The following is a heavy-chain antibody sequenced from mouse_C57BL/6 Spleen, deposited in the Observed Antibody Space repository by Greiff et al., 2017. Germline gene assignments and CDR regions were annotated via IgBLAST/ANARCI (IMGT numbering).Heavy chain of an antibody. CDR1: GFTFTSYW. CDR3: ARAGGGLRYPLDY. D-gene: IGHD1-1*01. Sequence: VQLMESGGELAKPGASVKLSCTASGFTFTSYWMPWVQQSPGQGLEWIAYINPSSGYTKYNQKLKDKATFTADKSSSTAYMQLSSLTYEDSGVYYCARAGGGLRYPLDYWGQGTTLTVSS. V-gene: IGHV1-7*01. CDR2: INPSSGYT. J-gene: IGHJ2*01.